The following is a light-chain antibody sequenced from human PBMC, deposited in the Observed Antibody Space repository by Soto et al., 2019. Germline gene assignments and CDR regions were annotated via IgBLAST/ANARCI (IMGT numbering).Light chain of an antibody. CDR3: CAYAGSDTLI. CDR2: DVA. Sequence: QSAPTQPRSVSGSPGQTVTISCPGSSSDVGSSNYMSWYQQHPGEAPKLVIYDVAQRPSGVPDRLSGSRSGKTASLTISGLQPDDEADYYCCAYAGSDTLIFGSGTKVTVL. CDR1: SSDVGSSNY. V-gene: IGLV2-11*01. J-gene: IGLJ1*01.